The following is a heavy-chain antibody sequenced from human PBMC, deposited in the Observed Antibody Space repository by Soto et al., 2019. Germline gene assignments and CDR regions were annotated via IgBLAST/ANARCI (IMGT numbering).Heavy chain of an antibody. D-gene: IGHD3-3*01. J-gene: IGHJ5*02. CDR1: GFTFSSYA. CDR3: AEDPYYDFWSGRDWFDP. Sequence: GGSLRLSCAASGFTFSSYAMSWVRQAPGKGLEWVSAISGSGGSTYYADSVKGRFTISRDNSKNTLYLQMNSLRAEDTAVYYCAEDPYYDFWSGRDWFDPWGQGTLVTVSS. V-gene: IGHV3-23*01. CDR2: ISGSGGST.